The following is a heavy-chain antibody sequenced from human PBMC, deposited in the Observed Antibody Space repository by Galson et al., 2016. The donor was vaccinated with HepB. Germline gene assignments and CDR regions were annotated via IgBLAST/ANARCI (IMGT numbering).Heavy chain of an antibody. V-gene: IGHV5-51*01. D-gene: IGHD4/OR15-4a*01. Sequence: QSGAEVKKPGESLKISCQAFGYRSTNYWIGWVRQMPGTGLEWLGLIYFGDFETRYIPSFQGRVIVSADRSINTACLQWGSLEASDTAIYYCAGATHGNTWFDYWGQGTQVTVSS. CDR3: AGATHGNTWFDY. CDR2: IYFGDFET. J-gene: IGHJ4*02. CDR1: GYRSTNYW.